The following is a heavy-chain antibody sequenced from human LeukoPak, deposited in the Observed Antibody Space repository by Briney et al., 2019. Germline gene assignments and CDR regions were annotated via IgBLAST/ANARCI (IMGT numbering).Heavy chain of an antibody. CDR2: IYYSGNT. Sequence: SQTVSLTCTVSGDSISSGGYYWTWIRQHPGKGLEWIGCIYYSGNTYYNSSPKSRVTILVDTSKNQFSLKLTSVTAADTAVYYCARASRRLADLDCWGLG. CDR3: ARASRRLADLDC. D-gene: IGHD6-25*01. J-gene: IGHJ6*01. CDR1: GDSISSGGYY. V-gene: IGHV4-31*03.